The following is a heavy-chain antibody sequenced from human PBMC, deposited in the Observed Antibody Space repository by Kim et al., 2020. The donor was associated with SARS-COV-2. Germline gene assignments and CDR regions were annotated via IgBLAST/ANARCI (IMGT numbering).Heavy chain of an antibody. J-gene: IGHJ6*02. V-gene: IGHV3-23*01. CDR2: TGGGT. CDR3: ARTSSMDV. D-gene: IGHD1-1*01. Sequence: TGGGTYYADSVKGRFTISRDTSKNTLYLQMTSLRAEDTAIYYCARTSSMDVWGQGTAVTVSS.